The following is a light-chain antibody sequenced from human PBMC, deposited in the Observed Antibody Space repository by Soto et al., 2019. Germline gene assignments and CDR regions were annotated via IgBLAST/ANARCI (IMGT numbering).Light chain of an antibody. CDR1: TSNIGSNA. Sequence: QSVLTQPPSASGTPGQRVTISCSGSTSNIGSNAVDWNQQLPGTAPKVLIYSNNQRPSGVPDRIFGSRSGTSASLAISGLQSEDEADYYCATWDDSLKGWVFGGGTQLTV. CDR2: SNN. J-gene: IGLJ3*02. CDR3: ATWDDSLKGWV. V-gene: IGLV1-44*01.